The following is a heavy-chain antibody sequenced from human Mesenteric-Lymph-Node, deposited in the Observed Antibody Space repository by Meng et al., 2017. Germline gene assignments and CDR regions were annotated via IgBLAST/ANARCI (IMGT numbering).Heavy chain of an antibody. CDR1: GGSISSSSYY. J-gene: IGHJ3*02. CDR3: ARAYYDYVWGSYTHDAFDI. V-gene: IGHV4-39*07. D-gene: IGHD3-16*01. Sequence: GSLRLSCTVSGGSISSSSYYWGWIRQPPGKGLEWIGSIYYSGSTYYNPSLKSRVTISVDTSKNQFSLKLSSVTAADTAVYYCARAYYDYVWGSYTHDAFDIWGQGTMVTVSS. CDR2: IYYSGST.